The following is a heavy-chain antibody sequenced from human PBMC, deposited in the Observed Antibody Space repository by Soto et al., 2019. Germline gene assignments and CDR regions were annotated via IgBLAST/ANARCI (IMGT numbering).Heavy chain of an antibody. D-gene: IGHD3-22*01. CDR1: GDSISNSRFY. CDR2: IYHTGNA. J-gene: IGHJ5*02. V-gene: IGHV4-39*01. CDR3: ARDFFDSSDYTTNWFDP. Sequence: SETLSLTCSVSGDSISNSRFYWAWIRQPPGEGLEWIGSIYHTGNAYYNPSLKSRDTISVDTSKNQISLKLTSVTAADAALYYCARDFFDSSDYTTNWFDPWGQGTLVTVS.